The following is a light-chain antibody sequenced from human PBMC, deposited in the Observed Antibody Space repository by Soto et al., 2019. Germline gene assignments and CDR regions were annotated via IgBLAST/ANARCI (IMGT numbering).Light chain of an antibody. J-gene: IGLJ1*01. CDR1: STDFVSYNR. V-gene: IGLV2-18*02. Sequence: QSALTQPPSVSGSPGQSVTISCTGTSTDFVSYNRVSWYQQPPGTAPKLIIYEASNRPSGVPGRFSGSKSGNTASLTISGLQAADEADYYCNSYTSTYTYVFGTGTKLTVL. CDR3: NSYTSTYTYV. CDR2: EAS.